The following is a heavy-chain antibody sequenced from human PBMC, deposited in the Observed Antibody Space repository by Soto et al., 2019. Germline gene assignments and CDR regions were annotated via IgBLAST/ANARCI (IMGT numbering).Heavy chain of an antibody. Sequence: QVQLVESGGGVVQPGRSLRLSCAASGFTFSSYGMHWVRQAPGKGLEWVAVIWYDGSNKYYADSVKGRFTISRDNSKNTLYRQMNSLRAEDTAVYYCARGDTVTTSWYFDLWGRGTLVTVSS. CDR3: ARGDTVTTSWYFDL. CDR2: IWYDGSNK. J-gene: IGHJ2*01. D-gene: IGHD4-17*01. CDR1: GFTFSSYG. V-gene: IGHV3-33*01.